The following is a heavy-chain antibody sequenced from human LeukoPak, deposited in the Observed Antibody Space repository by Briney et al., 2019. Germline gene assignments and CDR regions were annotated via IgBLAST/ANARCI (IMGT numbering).Heavy chain of an antibody. D-gene: IGHD2-2*02. Sequence: LSLTCTVSGASISSSTYYWGWIRQPPGKGLEWVSYISSSGSTIYYADSVKGRFTISRDNAKNSLYLQMNSLRAEDTAVYYCAKGGAAIRVKDAFDIWGQGTMVTVSS. CDR3: AKGGAAIRVKDAFDI. V-gene: IGHV3-11*04. CDR2: ISSSGSTI. CDR1: GASISSSTYY. J-gene: IGHJ3*02.